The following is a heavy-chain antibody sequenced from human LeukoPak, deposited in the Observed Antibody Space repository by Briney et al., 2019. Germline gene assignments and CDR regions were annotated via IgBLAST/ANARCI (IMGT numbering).Heavy chain of an antibody. V-gene: IGHV1-8*01. Sequence: ASVKVSCKASGYTFTSYDINWVRQATGQGLEWMGWMNPNSGNTGYAQKFQGRVTMTRNTSISTAYMELSSLRSEDTAVYYCARGFPDFWSGHRYYGMDVWGQGTTVTVSS. CDR3: ARGFPDFWSGHRYYGMDV. D-gene: IGHD3-3*01. CDR1: GYTFTSYD. CDR2: MNPNSGNT. J-gene: IGHJ6*02.